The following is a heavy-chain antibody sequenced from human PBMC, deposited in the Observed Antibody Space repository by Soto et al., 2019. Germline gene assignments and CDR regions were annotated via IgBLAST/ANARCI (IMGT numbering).Heavy chain of an antibody. CDR2: IAYDGTNI. CDR1: GFTFSSYA. Sequence: QVQLVESGGGVVQPGRSLRLSCAASGFTFSSYAMHWVRQAPGKGLEWVAVIAYDGTNIYYADSVKGRFAISRDNSKYTLYLQMNSLRAEETAVYYCAKGATTYGGYEEYYYYYGMDVWGQGTTVTVSS. CDR3: AKGATTYGGYEEYYYYYGMDV. V-gene: IGHV3-30*18. D-gene: IGHD5-12*01. J-gene: IGHJ6*02.